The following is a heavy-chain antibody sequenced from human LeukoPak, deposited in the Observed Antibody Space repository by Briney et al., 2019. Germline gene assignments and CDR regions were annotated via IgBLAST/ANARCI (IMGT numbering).Heavy chain of an antibody. Sequence: GGSLRLSCAASGLTFSNYGMHWVRQAPGKGLEWVAVISYDGSSKFYGNSVKGRFTISRDNSKNTLYLQMNSLRPEDTAVYYCAKPRGFGELLFDYWGQGTLVTVSS. CDR3: AKPRGFGELLFDY. CDR2: ISYDGSSK. D-gene: IGHD3-10*01. J-gene: IGHJ4*02. CDR1: GLTFSNYG. V-gene: IGHV3-30*18.